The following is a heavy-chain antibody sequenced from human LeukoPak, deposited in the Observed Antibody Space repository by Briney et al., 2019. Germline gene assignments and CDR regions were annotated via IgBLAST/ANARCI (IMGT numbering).Heavy chain of an antibody. V-gene: IGHV3-73*01. J-gene: IGHJ5*02. Sequence: PGGSLKLSCAASGFTFSGCAIHWVRQSSGKGLEWVGHIDKKDNFHATAYAASVQDRFSISRDDSKNTAFLHMNSLKTEDMALYYCTRDSGTYNWLDPWGQGTLVTVSS. CDR1: GFTFSGCA. D-gene: IGHD1-26*01. CDR3: TRDSGTYNWLDP. CDR2: IDKKDNFHAT.